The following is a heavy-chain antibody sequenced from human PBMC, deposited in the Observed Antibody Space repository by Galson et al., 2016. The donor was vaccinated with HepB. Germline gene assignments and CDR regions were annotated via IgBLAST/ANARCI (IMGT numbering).Heavy chain of an antibody. CDR3: ASGFCSGGSCYSGAFDI. V-gene: IGHV4-34*01. Sequence: SETLSLTCAVHGGSLSAYSWNWIRQAPGKGLEWIGEINHTGNTDYNPSLKRRVTGSVDTSNMQFSLNLNSVTAADTAVYFCASGFCSGGSCYSGAFDIWSQGTLVTVSA. CDR2: INHTGNT. J-gene: IGHJ3*02. CDR1: GGSLSAYS. D-gene: IGHD2-15*01.